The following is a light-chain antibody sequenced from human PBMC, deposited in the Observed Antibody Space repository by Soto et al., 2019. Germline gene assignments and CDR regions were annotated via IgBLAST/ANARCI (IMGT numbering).Light chain of an antibody. V-gene: IGLV1-51*02. CDR1: SSNIGESY. CDR2: EDN. J-gene: IGLJ3*02. CDR3: GTWHSGLNPGV. Sequence: QSVLTQPPSVSAAPGQKITISCSGSSSNIGESYVSWYQQIPGTAPKLLIYEDNKRPSGIPDRFSGSKSGTSATLGITGPQTGDEADYYCGTWHSGLNPGVFGGGTKLTVL.